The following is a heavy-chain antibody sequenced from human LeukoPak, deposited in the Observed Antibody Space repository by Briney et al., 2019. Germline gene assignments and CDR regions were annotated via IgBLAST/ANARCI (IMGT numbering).Heavy chain of an antibody. D-gene: IGHD3-10*01. CDR2: IHHSGSS. V-gene: IGHV4-31*03. Sequence: SETLSLTCTVSADSLSSGGHYWAWIRQLPGKGLESICFIHHSGSSRHNPSLKDRVAISVDASRKQFALRLSSVTAADTAIYYCARGGNRFGGFYFDYWGQGIQVIVSS. CDR1: ADSLSSGGHY. CDR3: ARGGNRFGGFYFDY. J-gene: IGHJ4*02.